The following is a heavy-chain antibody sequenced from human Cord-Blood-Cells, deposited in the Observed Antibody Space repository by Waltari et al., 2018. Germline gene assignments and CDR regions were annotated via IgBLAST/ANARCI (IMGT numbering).Heavy chain of an antibody. CDR3: ARVAGYCSGGSCYNWFDP. Sequence: QVQLQESGPGLVKPSGTLSLTCAVSGGSISSSNWWSWVRQPPGEGLEWVGEVYDSGSINDNPALKRRVTISVDKSKTQFSLKLSSVTAAGTAVYYCARVAGYCSGGSCYNWFDPWGQGTLVTVSS. D-gene: IGHD2-15*01. CDR2: VYDSGSI. CDR1: GGSISSSNW. J-gene: IGHJ5*02. V-gene: IGHV4-4*02.